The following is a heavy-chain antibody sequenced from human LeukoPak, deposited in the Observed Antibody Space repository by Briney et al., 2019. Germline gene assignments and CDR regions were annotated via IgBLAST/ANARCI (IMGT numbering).Heavy chain of an antibody. V-gene: IGHV3-30*04. J-gene: IGHJ3*02. CDR3: ASLPPPGTRGGGDAFGI. Sequence: GGSLRLSCAASGFTFSSYAMHWVRQAPGKGLEWVAVISYDGSNKYYADSVKGRFTISRDNSKNTLYLQMNSLRAEDTAVYYCASLPPPGTRGGGDAFGIWGQGTMVTVSS. CDR1: GFTFSSYA. D-gene: IGHD6-13*01. CDR2: ISYDGSNK.